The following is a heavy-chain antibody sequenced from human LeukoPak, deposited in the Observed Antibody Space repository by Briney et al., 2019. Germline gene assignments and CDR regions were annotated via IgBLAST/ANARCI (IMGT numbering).Heavy chain of an antibody. J-gene: IGHJ5*02. CDR1: GGSISSYY. V-gene: IGHV4-39*07. CDR2: IYYSGST. Sequence: PSETLSLTCTVSGGSISSYYWGWIRQPPGKGLEWIGSIYYSGSTYYNPSLKSRVTISVDTSKNQFSLKLSSVTAADTAVYYCARDAPYMVRGVRNWFDPWGQGTLVTVSS. CDR3: ARDAPYMVRGVRNWFDP. D-gene: IGHD3-10*01.